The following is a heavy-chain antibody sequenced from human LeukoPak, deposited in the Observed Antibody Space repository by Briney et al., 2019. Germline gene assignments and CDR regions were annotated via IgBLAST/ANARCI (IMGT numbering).Heavy chain of an antibody. CDR2: IKPDGSEK. D-gene: IGHD3-16*01. CDR3: ARDDDYLWGSYAFDF. CDR1: GFTFSSYG. V-gene: IGHV3-7*01. J-gene: IGHJ4*02. Sequence: GGTLRLSCAASGFTFSSYGMSWVRQPPGKGLEWVANIKPDGSEKYYVESVKGRFTISRDYAKKSLYLQMNSLRAEDTAVYYCARDDDYLWGSYAFDFWGQGTLVTVSS.